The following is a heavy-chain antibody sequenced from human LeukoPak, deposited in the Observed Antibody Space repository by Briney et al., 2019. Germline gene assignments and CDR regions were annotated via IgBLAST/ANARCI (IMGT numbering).Heavy chain of an antibody. CDR2: ISGSGGST. J-gene: IGHJ4*02. D-gene: IGHD3-3*01. V-gene: IGHV3-23*01. CDR3: AKSGKYYDFWSGYQAKYDY. CDR1: GGSFSGYY. Sequence: ETLSLTCAVYGGSFSGYYWSWVRQAPGKGLEWVSAISGSGGSTYYADSVKGRFTISRDNSKNTLYLQMNSLRAEDTAVYYCAKSGKYYDFWSGYQAKYDYWGQGTLVTVSS.